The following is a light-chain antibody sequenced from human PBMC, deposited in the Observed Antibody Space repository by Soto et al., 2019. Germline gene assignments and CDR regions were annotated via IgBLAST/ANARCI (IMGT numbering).Light chain of an antibody. CDR1: SSDLGGYNY. V-gene: IGLV2-14*01. Sequence: QSALTQPASVTPSPGQSITISCTGTSSDLGGYNYVSWYQQHPGKAPKLIIFEVSTRPSGISNRFSGSKSGNTASLTISGLQAEHEADYYCSSFAGTSPVLFGGGTKLTVL. CDR3: SSFAGTSPVL. J-gene: IGLJ2*01. CDR2: EVS.